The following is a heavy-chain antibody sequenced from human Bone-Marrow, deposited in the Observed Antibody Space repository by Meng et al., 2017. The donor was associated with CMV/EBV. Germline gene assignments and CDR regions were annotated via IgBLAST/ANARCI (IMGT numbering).Heavy chain of an antibody. CDR1: GFTFSDSA. Sequence: GESLKISCAASGFTFSDSAMHWVRQAPGKGLYWVAVVSYDGSNTYYADSVRGRFTIFRGNSKNTLYLQMNSLRAEDTAVYYCARMVRNVWSGYSFDYWGQGTLVTVSS. CDR3: ARMVRNVWSGYSFDY. V-gene: IGHV3-30*07. D-gene: IGHD3-3*01. J-gene: IGHJ4*02. CDR2: VSYDGSNT.